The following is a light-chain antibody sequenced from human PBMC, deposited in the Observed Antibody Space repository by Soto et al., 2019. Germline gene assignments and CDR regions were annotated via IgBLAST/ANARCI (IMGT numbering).Light chain of an antibody. Sequence: QSVLTQPPSASGTPGQRVTISCSGSSFNIGRNPVNWYQQFPGTAPKLLIYTNDQRPSGVPDRFSGPKSGTSASLAISGLQSEDEADYYCAAWDDSLNGWVFGGGTQLTVL. CDR1: SFNIGRNP. V-gene: IGLV1-44*01. J-gene: IGLJ3*02. CDR2: TND. CDR3: AAWDDSLNGWV.